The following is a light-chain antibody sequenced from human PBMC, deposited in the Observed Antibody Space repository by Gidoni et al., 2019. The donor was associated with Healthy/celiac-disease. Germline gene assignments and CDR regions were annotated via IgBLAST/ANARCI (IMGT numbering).Light chain of an antibody. CDR3: QQYGSSPLT. Sequence: EIELTQSPGTLSLSTGERATLSCRASQSVSSSYLAWYQQQPGQAPRLLIYGASSRATGIPDRFSGSGSGTDFTLTISRLEPEDFAVYYCQQYGSSPLTFGQGTKVEIK. V-gene: IGKV3-20*01. J-gene: IGKJ1*01. CDR1: QSVSSSY. CDR2: GAS.